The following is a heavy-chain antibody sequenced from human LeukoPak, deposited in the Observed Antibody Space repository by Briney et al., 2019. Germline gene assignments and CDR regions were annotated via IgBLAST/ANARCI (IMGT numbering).Heavy chain of an antibody. V-gene: IGHV3-30-3*01. D-gene: IGHD2-15*01. Sequence: PGGSLRLSCAASGFTFSTYAMHWVRQAPGKGLEWVAIISYDGSTKYYADSVKGRFTLSRDNSRNTLSLQMNSLRPEDTAVYYCARDPCGTCFWPTPDYWGQGTLVTVSS. CDR3: ARDPCGTCFWPTPDY. J-gene: IGHJ4*02. CDR1: GFTFSTYA. CDR2: ISYDGSTK.